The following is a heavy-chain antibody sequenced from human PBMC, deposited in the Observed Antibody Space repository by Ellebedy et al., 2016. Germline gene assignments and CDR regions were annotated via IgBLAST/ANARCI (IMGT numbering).Heavy chain of an antibody. CDR2: ISAYNGNT. Sequence: ASVKVSCXASGYTFTSYGISWVRQAPGQGLEWMGWISAYNGNTNYAQKLQGRVTMTTDTSTSTAYMELRSLRSEDTAVYYCARDPEAAAGLNFDYWGQGTLVTVSS. CDR1: GYTFTSYG. D-gene: IGHD6-13*01. J-gene: IGHJ4*02. CDR3: ARDPEAAAGLNFDY. V-gene: IGHV1-18*01.